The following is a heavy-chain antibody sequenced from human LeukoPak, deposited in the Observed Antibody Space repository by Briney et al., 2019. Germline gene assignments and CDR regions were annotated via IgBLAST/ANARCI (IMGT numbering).Heavy chain of an antibody. CDR3: ASGDNDPLFDY. J-gene: IGHJ4*02. Sequence: SETLSLTCAVSGGSISSGGYSWSWIRQHPGKGLEWIGYIYYSGSTYYNPSLKGRVTISVVTSKNQFFLKLSSVTAADTARYYCASGDNDPLFDYWGQGILVTVSS. D-gene: IGHD1-1*01. CDR2: IYYSGST. CDR1: GGSISSGGYS. V-gene: IGHV4-31*11.